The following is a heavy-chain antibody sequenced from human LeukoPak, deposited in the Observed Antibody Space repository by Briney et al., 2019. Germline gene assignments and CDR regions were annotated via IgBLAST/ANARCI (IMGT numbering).Heavy chain of an antibody. V-gene: IGHV4-38-2*02. Sequence: SETLSLTCAVPGHSISSGHYWGWIRQPPGKGLEWIGSIYHSGITYYNPSLKSRVTISVDTSKNQFSLKLSSVTAADTAVYYCARDRVSSYYFDYWGQGTLVTVSS. D-gene: IGHD6-13*01. CDR1: GHSISSGHY. J-gene: IGHJ4*02. CDR3: ARDRVSSYYFDY. CDR2: IYHSGIT.